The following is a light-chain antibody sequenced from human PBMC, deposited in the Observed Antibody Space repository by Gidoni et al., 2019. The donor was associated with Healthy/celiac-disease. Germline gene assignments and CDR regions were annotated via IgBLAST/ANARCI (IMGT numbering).Light chain of an antibody. V-gene: IGKV3-11*01. J-gene: IGKJ4*01. Sequence: EMVLTQSPATLSLSPGERATLSCRARQSVSSYLACYQQKPGQAPRLLIYDASNRATGIPARFSGSGSGTDFTLTISSLEPEDFAVYYCQQRSNWPPTFGGGTKVEIK. CDR1: QSVSSY. CDR2: DAS. CDR3: QQRSNWPPT.